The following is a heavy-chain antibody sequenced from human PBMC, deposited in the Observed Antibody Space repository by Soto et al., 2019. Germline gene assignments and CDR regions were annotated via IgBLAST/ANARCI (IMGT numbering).Heavy chain of an antibody. CDR1: GFTFNNYA. CDR3: AKGRGGSGSLTPRVDF. Sequence: VQLLESGGGLVQPGGSLRLSCAASGFTFNNYAITWVAQVPGKGLGWASAISGGGDTTSYADPVKGRFTVSRDGSKNTLYLQMSSLRAEDTALYYCAKGRGGSGSLTPRVDFWGQGTLVTVSS. V-gene: IGHV3-23*01. J-gene: IGHJ4*02. CDR2: ISGGGDTT. D-gene: IGHD3-10*01.